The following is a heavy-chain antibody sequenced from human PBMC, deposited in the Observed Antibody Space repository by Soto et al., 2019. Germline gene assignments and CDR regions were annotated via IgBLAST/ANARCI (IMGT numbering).Heavy chain of an antibody. Sequence: EVQLLESGGGLVQPGGSLRLSCAASGFSFRSYAMSWVRQAPGKGLEWVSALSGSSDNTYYADSVKGRFTISRDNSKNTLYLQMNSLRAEDTAVYYCAKDPYIAVAGTFFDYWGQGTLVTVSS. CDR3: AKDPYIAVAGTFFDY. CDR1: GFSFRSYA. V-gene: IGHV3-23*01. D-gene: IGHD6-19*01. CDR2: LSGSSDNT. J-gene: IGHJ4*02.